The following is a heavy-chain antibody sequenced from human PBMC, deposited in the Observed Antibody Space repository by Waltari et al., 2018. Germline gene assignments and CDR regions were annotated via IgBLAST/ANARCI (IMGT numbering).Heavy chain of an antibody. D-gene: IGHD4-17*01. CDR3: TREVTVTDADY. V-gene: IGHV3-21*01. CDR1: GFSFSTYT. J-gene: IGHJ4*02. Sequence: EVQLVESGGGLVTPGESLRLSCVASGFSFSTYTMNWVRQAPGKGLEWVSSISSRSNNIYYAHSLRGRVTIARDNAKNSLDLQMNALRAEDTAVYYCTREVTVTDADYWGQGTLVTVSS. CDR2: ISSRSNNI.